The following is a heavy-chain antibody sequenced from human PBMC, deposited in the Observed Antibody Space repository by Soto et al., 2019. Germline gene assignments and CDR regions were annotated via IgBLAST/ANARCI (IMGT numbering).Heavy chain of an antibody. CDR3: AREVEGMDV. J-gene: IGHJ6*02. V-gene: IGHV3-30-3*01. CDR1: GFTFSSYA. CDR2: ILYDGSKK. D-gene: IGHD1-26*01. Sequence: QVQLVETGGGVVQPGRSLRLSCAASGFTFSSYAMHWGRQAPGKGLEWVAVILYDGSKKYYADSVKGRFTISRDNSKNTLYLQMNSLRAEDTAVYYCAREVEGMDVWGQGTTVTVSS.